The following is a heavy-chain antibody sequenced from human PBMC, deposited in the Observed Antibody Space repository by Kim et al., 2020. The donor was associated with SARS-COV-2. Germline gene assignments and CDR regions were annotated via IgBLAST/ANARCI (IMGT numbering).Heavy chain of an antibody. D-gene: IGHD3-9*01. Sequence: GGSLRLSCAASGFTFSSYGMSWVRQAPGKGLEWVSGIRDSGGSTYYADSVKGRFTISRDNSKNTLYLQMNSLRAEDTAVYYCARDRYFDWLTGYGMDVWGQGTTVPVSS. V-gene: IGHV3-23*01. J-gene: IGHJ6*02. CDR2: IRDSGGST. CDR3: ARDRYFDWLTGYGMDV. CDR1: GFTFSSYG.